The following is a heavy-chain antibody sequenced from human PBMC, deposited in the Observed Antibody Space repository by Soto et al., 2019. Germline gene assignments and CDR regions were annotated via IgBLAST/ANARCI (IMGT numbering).Heavy chain of an antibody. Sequence: SETLSLTCTVSGGSISSGGYYWSWIRQHPGKGLEWIGYIYYSGSTYYNPSLKSRVTISVDTSKNQFSLKLSSVTAADTAVYYCAVYDVLSGYYFDYWGQGTLVTVSS. CDR2: IYYSGST. V-gene: IGHV4-31*03. D-gene: IGHD3-3*01. J-gene: IGHJ4*02. CDR1: GGSISSGGYY. CDR3: AVYDVLSGYYFDY.